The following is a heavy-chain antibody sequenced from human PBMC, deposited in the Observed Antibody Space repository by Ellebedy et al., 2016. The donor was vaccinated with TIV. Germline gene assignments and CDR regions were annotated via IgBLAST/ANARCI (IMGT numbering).Heavy chain of an antibody. CDR3: ATGPSAIYRY. CDR1: GFTFSAYG. V-gene: IGHV3-30*02. J-gene: IGHJ4*02. D-gene: IGHD5/OR15-5a*01. Sequence: PGGSLRLSCVASGFTFSAYGMHWVRHAPGKGLEWVAFIRYDASNQYYADFVKGRFTISRDNSKNRLLLQMNSLRTEDTAVYFCATGPSAIYRYWGQGTLVTVSS. CDR2: IRYDASNQ.